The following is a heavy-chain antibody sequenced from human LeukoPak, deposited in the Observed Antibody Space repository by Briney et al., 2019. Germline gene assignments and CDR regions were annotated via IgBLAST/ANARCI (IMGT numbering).Heavy chain of an antibody. CDR3: AKVDSIGPGNY. CDR1: GYTFTRYG. CDR2: ISVSGGST. D-gene: IGHD3-22*01. V-gene: IGHV3-23*01. Sequence: ASVRVSCKASGYTFTRYGISWVRQAPGKGLELVSAISVSGGSTYYADSVKGRFTISRDNSKNTLYLQMNSLRAEDTAVYYCAKVDSIGPGNYWGQGTPVTVYS. J-gene: IGHJ4*02.